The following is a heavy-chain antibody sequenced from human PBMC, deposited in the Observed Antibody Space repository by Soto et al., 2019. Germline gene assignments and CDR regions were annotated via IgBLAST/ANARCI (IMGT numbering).Heavy chain of an antibody. CDR1: GYTFTSYG. V-gene: IGHV1-18*01. D-gene: IGHD6-13*01. CDR3: ARDTEGDSSSWELRAWWY. Sequence: GASVKVSCKASGYTFTSYGISWVRQAPGQGLEWMGWISAYNGNTNYAQKLQGRVTMTTDTSTSTAYMELRSLRSDDTAVYYCARDTEGDSSSWELRAWWYWGQGTLVTVSP. CDR2: ISAYNGNT. J-gene: IGHJ4*02.